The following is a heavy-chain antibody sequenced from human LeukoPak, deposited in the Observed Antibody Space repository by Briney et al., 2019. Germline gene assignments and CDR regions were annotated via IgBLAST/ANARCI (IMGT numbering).Heavy chain of an antibody. CDR1: GYTFTGYY. Sequence: ASVKVSCKASGYTFTGYYMHWVRQAPGQGLEWMGWINPNSGGTNYAQKFQGRVTMTRDTSISTAYMELSRLRSDDTAVYYCARDLGAAHLYFDYWGQGTLVTVSS. D-gene: IGHD1-26*01. V-gene: IGHV1-2*02. CDR3: ARDLGAAHLYFDY. CDR2: INPNSGGT. J-gene: IGHJ4*02.